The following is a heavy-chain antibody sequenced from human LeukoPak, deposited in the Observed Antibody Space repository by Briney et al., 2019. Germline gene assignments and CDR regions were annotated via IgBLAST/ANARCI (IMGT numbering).Heavy chain of an antibody. D-gene: IGHD2/OR15-2a*01. V-gene: IGHV3-11*01. J-gene: IGHJ4*02. CDR2: IYPGGGVI. CDR1: GLTLSDCY. CDR3: ARDYHNKGHDY. Sequence: PGGSLRLSCAASGLTLSDCYMSWIRQAPGKGLECVAYIYPGGGVIYYADSVKGRFTIFRDNTKNSLYLRMSSLRAEDTAIYYCARDYHNKGHDYWGPGTLVTVSS.